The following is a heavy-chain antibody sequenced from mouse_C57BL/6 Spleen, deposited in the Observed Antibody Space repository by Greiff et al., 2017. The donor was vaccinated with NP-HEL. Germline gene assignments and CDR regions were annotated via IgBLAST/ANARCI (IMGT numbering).Heavy chain of an antibody. Sequence: VQLQQSGPELVKPGASVKISCKASGYTFTDYYMNWVKQSHGKSLEWIGDINPNNGGTSYNQKFKGKATLTVDKSSSTAYMERRSLTSEDSAVYYCARSGGDGYYGYWGQGTTLTVSS. J-gene: IGHJ2*01. CDR3: ARSGGDGYYGY. V-gene: IGHV1-26*01. CDR1: GYTFTDYY. CDR2: INPNNGGT. D-gene: IGHD2-3*01.